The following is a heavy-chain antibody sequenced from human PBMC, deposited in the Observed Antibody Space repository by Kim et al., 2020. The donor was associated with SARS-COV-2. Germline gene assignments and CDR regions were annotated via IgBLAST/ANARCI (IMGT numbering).Heavy chain of an antibody. Sequence: ASVKVSCKASGYTFTSYGISWVRQAPGQGLEWMGWISAYNGNTNYAQKLQGRVTMTTDTSTSTAYMELRSLRSDDTAVYYCARENTYYYGSGSYGFDPWGQGTLVTVSS. CDR1: GYTFTSYG. V-gene: IGHV1-18*01. D-gene: IGHD3-10*01. CDR3: ARENTYYYGSGSYGFDP. J-gene: IGHJ5*02. CDR2: ISAYNGNT.